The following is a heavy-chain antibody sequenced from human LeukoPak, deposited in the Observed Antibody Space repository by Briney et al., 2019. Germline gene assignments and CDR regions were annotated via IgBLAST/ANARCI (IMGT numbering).Heavy chain of an antibody. CDR1: GFTFSRDW. V-gene: IGHV3-74*03. CDR3: AKALGGYDFDY. CDR2: ISDDGSIT. D-gene: IGHD3-16*01. J-gene: IGHJ4*02. Sequence: GGSLRLSCAASGFTFSRDWMHWVRQAPGKGLVWVSRISDDGSITTYADSVKGRFTISRDNAKSTVFLQMNSLRAEDTAVYYCAKALGGYDFDYWGQGILVTVSS.